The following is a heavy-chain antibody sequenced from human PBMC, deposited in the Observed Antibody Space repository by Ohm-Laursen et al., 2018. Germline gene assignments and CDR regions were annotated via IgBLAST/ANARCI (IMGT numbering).Heavy chain of an antibody. CDR3: ARAVRNQLVSDY. V-gene: IGHV1-8*02. D-gene: IGHD1-1*01. Sequence: SVKVSCKVSGGTFSSYAISWVRQAPGQGLEWMGWMNPNSGNTGYAQKFRDRVTMTSDTSISTAYMELYGLTSEDTAAYYCARAVRNQLVSDYWGQGTLVTVSS. J-gene: IGHJ4*02. CDR2: MNPNSGNT. CDR1: GGTFSSYA.